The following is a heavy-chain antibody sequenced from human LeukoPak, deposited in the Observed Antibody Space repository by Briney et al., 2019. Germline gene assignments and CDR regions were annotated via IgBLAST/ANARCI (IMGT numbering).Heavy chain of an antibody. CDR3: AKDLPELGTNSYYYYYYYMDV. V-gene: IGHV3-48*01. D-gene: IGHD7-27*01. CDR1: GFTFSDYS. Sequence: GGSLRLSCAASGFTFSDYSMNWVRQAPGKGLEWVSHINSNSKTIYYTDSVKGRFTISRDNSKNTLYLQMNSLRAEDTAVYYCAKDLPELGTNSYYYYYYYMDVWGKGTTVTVSS. CDR2: INSNSKTI. J-gene: IGHJ6*03.